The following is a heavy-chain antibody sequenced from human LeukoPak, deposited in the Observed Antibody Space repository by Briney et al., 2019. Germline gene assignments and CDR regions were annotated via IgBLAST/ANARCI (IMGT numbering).Heavy chain of an antibody. CDR3: AKNSGSSYYFDY. CDR1: GFTFSSYG. J-gene: IGHJ4*02. D-gene: IGHD1-26*01. V-gene: IGHV3-30*18. Sequence: PGGSLRLSCAASGFTFSSYGMHCVRQAPGKGLEWVAVISYDGSNKYYADSVKGRFTISRDNSKNTLYLQMNSLRAEDTAVYYCAKNSGSSYYFDYWGQGTLVTVSS. CDR2: ISYDGSNK.